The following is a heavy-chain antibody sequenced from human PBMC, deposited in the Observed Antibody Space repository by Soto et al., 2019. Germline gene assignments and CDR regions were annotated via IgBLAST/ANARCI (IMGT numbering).Heavy chain of an antibody. CDR1: GFTFNNYA. Sequence: PGGSLRLSCAASGFTFNNYAMGWVRQAPGKGLEWVSAITDSGDDTYYIDSVKGRFTISRDNSKSTLYLQMNSLRAEDTAIYYCAKLGSSSWSPHYYFDYWGQRTLVTVSS. J-gene: IGHJ4*02. D-gene: IGHD2-2*01. V-gene: IGHV3-23*01. CDR2: ITDSGDDT. CDR3: AKLGSSSWSPHYYFDY.